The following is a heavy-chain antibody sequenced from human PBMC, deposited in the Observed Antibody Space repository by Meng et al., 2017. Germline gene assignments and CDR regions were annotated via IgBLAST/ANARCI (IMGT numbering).Heavy chain of an antibody. CDR2: IYYSGST. D-gene: IGHD3-3*01. CDR3: ARGYDFWSGQYDFDY. CDR1: GGSISRYY. V-gene: IGHV4-59*01. Sequence: QGYLQALGPVLVKPAETLSLTCTVSGGSISRYYWSWIRQPPGKGLEWIGYIYYSGSTNYNPSLKSRVTISVDTSKNQFSLKLSSVTAADTAVYYCARGYDFWSGQYDFDYWGQGTLVTVSS. J-gene: IGHJ4*02.